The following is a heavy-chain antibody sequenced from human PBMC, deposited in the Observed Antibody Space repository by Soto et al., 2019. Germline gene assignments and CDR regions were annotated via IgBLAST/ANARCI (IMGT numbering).Heavy chain of an antibody. CDR3: AKDNSPYSGYNSFDY. V-gene: IGHV3-23*01. D-gene: IGHD5-12*01. J-gene: IGHJ4*02. Sequence: EVRLLESGGGLIQPGGSLRLSCAASGFTFSSYVMSWVRQAPGTGLEWDSGISGSGTNTYYADSVKGRFTISRDNSKNTLYLQMTSLRAEDTAEYYCAKDNSPYSGYNSFDYWGEGTLVTVSS. CDR1: GFTFSSYV. CDR2: ISGSGTNT.